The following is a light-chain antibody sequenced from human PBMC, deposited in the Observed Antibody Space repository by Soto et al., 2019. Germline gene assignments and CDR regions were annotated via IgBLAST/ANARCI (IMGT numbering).Light chain of an antibody. V-gene: IGKV3-20*01. CDR3: QQYGRPPQT. J-gene: IGKJ1*01. Sequence: EIVLTQSPGTLSLSPGEIATLSFSASQSVLSNCLAWYQHKPGQAPRLLIYGTSSRATDIPDRFTGSGSGTDFTLTISRLEPEDFAVYSCQQYGRPPQTFGQGTKVDIK. CDR1: QSVLSNC. CDR2: GTS.